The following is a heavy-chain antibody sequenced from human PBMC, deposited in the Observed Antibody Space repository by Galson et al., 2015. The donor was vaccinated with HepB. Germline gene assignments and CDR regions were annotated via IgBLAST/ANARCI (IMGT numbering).Heavy chain of an antibody. V-gene: IGHV5-10-1*04. D-gene: IGHD3-9*01. Sequence: QSGAEVKKPGESLRISCKGSGYSFTSYWISWVRQMPGKGLEWMGRIDPSDSYTNYSPSLQGQVTISADKSISTAYLQWSSLKASDTAMYYCARGDARPDYDITFDPWGQGTLVTVSS. CDR1: GYSFTSYW. CDR2: IDPSDSYT. J-gene: IGHJ5*02. CDR3: ARGDARPDYDITFDP.